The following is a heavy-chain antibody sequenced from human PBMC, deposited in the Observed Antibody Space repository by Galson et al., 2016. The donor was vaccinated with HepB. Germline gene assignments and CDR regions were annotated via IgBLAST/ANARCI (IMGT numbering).Heavy chain of an antibody. Sequence: LRLSCAASGFTFNNYGMTWVRQAPGKGLEVVSSISRSGDSTDYADSVKGRFTISRDNSKNTLSLQMNSLRAEDTAVYHCVQGSTAPAVWGKGTTVTVSS. CDR1: GFTFNNYG. CDR3: VQGSTAPAV. J-gene: IGHJ6*04. V-gene: IGHV3-23*01. D-gene: IGHD1-26*01. CDR2: ISRSGDST.